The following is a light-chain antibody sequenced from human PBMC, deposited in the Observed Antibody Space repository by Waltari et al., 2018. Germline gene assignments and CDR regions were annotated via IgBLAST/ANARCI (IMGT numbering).Light chain of an antibody. CDR2: SAS. CDR1: QSLLHSRGFHD. Sequence: DILMTQSPLSLPVTPGEPASISCRSRQSLLHSRGFHDLQWYLQKPGQSPQLLIHSASNRASGVPDRFVGSGSGTDFTLKITRVEAEDVGVYYCMQGLQVPYTFGQGTKLEI. V-gene: IGKV2-28*01. CDR3: MQGLQVPYT. J-gene: IGKJ2*01.